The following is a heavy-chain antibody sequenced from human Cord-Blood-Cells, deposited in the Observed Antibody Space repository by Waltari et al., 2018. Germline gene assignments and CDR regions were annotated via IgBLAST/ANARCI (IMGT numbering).Heavy chain of an antibody. V-gene: IGHV1-24*01. D-gene: IGHD1-26*01. CDR2: FDPEDGET. J-gene: IGHJ5*02. CDR1: GYTLTELS. CDR3: ATGALNSGSYWFDP. Sequence: QVQLVQSGAEVKKPGASVKVSCKVSGYTLTELSIHLVRQAPGKGLEWMGGFDPEDGETIYAQKFQGRVTMTEDTSTDTAYMELSSLRSEDTAVYYCATGALNSGSYWFDPWGQGTLVTVSS.